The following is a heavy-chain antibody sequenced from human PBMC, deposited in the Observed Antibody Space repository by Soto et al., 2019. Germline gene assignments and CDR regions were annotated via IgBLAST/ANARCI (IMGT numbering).Heavy chain of an antibody. CDR1: GYSFTSYW. V-gene: IGHV5-51*01. CDR3: ARLAVGTSYYYYMDV. Sequence: GESLKISCKGSGYSFTSYWIGWVRQMPGKGLEWMGIIYPGDSDTRYSPSFQGQVTISADKSISTAYLQWSSLKASDTAMYYCARLAVGTSYYYYMDVWGKGTTVTVS. CDR2: IYPGDSDT. J-gene: IGHJ6*03. D-gene: IGHD1-1*01.